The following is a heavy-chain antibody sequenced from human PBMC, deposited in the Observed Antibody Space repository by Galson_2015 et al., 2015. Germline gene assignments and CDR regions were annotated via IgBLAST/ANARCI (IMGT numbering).Heavy chain of an antibody. CDR1: GYSFTSYW. Sequence: QSGAEVKKPGESLKISCKGSGYSFTSYWIGWVRQMPGKGLEWMGIIYPGDSDTRYSPSFQGQVTISADKSISTAYLQWSSLKASDTAMYYCARNEYSSGWYSLIAFDIWGQGTMVTVSS. J-gene: IGHJ3*02. D-gene: IGHD6-19*01. CDR3: ARNEYSSGWYSLIAFDI. V-gene: IGHV5-51*01. CDR2: IYPGDSDT.